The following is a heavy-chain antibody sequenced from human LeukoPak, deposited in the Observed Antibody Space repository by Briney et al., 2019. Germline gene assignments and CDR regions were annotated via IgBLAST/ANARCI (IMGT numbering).Heavy chain of an antibody. J-gene: IGHJ4*02. Sequence: SETLSLTCTVSGGSISSYYWSWIRQPPGKGLEWIGEINHSGSTNYNPSLKSRVTISVDTSKNQFSLKLSSVTAADTAVYYCARGYSYGGVDYWGQGTLVTVSS. CDR1: GGSISSYY. CDR2: INHSGST. D-gene: IGHD5-18*01. V-gene: IGHV4-34*01. CDR3: ARGYSYGGVDY.